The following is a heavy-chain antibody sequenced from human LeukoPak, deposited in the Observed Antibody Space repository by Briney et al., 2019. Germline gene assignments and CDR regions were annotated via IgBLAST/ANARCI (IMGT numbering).Heavy chain of an antibody. Sequence: VASGKVSCKASIFADYYIYWVRQAPGQGLEWMGWINPNSGGTNYAQKFQGRVTMTRDTSISTAYMELSRLRSDDTAVYYCARARYSSGWYVHDYWGQGTLVTVSS. J-gene: IGHJ4*02. CDR3: ARARYSSGWYVHDY. CDR2: INPNSGGT. CDR1: IFADYY. V-gene: IGHV1-2*02. D-gene: IGHD6-19*01.